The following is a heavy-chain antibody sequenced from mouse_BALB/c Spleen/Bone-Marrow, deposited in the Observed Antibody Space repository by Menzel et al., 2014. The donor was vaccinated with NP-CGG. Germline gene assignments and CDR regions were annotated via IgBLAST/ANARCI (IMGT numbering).Heavy chain of an antibody. CDR2: IRNKANGYTT. Sequence: EVMLVESGGGLVQPGGSLRLSCATSGFTFTDYYMSWVRQPPGKALEWLVFIRNKANGYTTECSASVKGRFTISRDNSQSNLYLQMNTLRAEDSATYYCARDTNNGNDWYIDVWGAGTSVTVSS. V-gene: IGHV7-3*02. CDR3: ARDTNNGNDWYIDV. J-gene: IGHJ1*01. CDR1: GFTFTDYY.